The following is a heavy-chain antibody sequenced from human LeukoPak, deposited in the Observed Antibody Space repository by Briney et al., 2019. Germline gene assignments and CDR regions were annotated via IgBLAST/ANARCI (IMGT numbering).Heavy chain of an antibody. CDR2: IYYSGST. CDR3: AGVVEAAGTFDY. CDR1: GGSISSYY. Sequence: SETLSLTCTVSGGSISSYYWSWIRQPPGKGLEWIGYIYYSGSTNYNPSLKSRVTISVDTSKNQFSLKLSSVTAADTAVYYCAGVVEAAGTFDYWGQGTLVTVSS. V-gene: IGHV4-59*01. J-gene: IGHJ4*02. D-gene: IGHD6-13*01.